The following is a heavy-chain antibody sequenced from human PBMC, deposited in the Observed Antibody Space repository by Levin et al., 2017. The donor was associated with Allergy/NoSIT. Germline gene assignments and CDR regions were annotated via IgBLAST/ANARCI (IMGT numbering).Heavy chain of an antibody. CDR2: ISAYNGNT. D-gene: IGHD4-17*01. J-gene: IGHJ4*02. Sequence: GESLKISCKASGYTFTSYGISWVRQAPGQGLEWMGWISAYNGNTNYAQKLQGRVTMTTDTSTSTAYMELRSLRSDDTAVYYCARINHDYGDYGDSDYWGQGTLVTVSS. CDR1: GYTFTSYG. V-gene: IGHV1-18*01. CDR3: ARINHDYGDYGDSDY.